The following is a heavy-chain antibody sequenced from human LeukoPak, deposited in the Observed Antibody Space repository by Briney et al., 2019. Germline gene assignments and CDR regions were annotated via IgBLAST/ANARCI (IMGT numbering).Heavy chain of an antibody. D-gene: IGHD1-26*01. CDR1: GGSISSGDYY. Sequence: SETLSLTCTVSGGSISSGDYYWSWIRQPPGKGLEWIGYIYYSGSTYYNPSLKSRVTISVDTSKNQFSLKLSSVTAADTAVYYCARGGGSYLGAFDIWGQGTMVTVSS. CDR3: ARGGGSYLGAFDI. CDR2: IYYSGST. V-gene: IGHV4-30-4*02. J-gene: IGHJ3*02.